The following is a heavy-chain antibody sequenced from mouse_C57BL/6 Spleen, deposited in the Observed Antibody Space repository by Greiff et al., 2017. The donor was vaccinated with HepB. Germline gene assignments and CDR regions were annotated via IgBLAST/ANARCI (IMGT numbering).Heavy chain of an antibody. CDR2: ISSGSSTI. D-gene: IGHD1-1*01. V-gene: IGHV5-17*01. J-gene: IGHJ2*01. CDR1: GFTFSDYG. Sequence: EVKVEESGGGLVKPGGSLKLSCAASGFTFSDYGMHWVRQAPEKGLEWVAYISSGSSTIYYADTVKGRFTISRDNAKNTLFLQMTSLRSEDTAMYYCARGGVITTVVAPFDYWGQGTTLTVSS. CDR3: ARGGVITTVVAPFDY.